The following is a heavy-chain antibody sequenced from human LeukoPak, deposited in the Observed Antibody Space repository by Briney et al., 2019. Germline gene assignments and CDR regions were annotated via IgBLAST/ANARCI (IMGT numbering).Heavy chain of an antibody. CDR2: ISSSGSNI. CDR3: ARERRGYCSSTSCSWFDP. Sequence: AGXXLRLSCAASGFTFSDYYMSWIRQAPGKGREGVSYISSSGSNIYYADYGKGRFTISRDNAKNSLYLQMNSLRAEDTAVYYCARERRGYCSSTSCSWFDPWGQGTLVTVSS. J-gene: IGHJ5*02. D-gene: IGHD2-2*01. CDR1: GFTFSDYY. V-gene: IGHV3-11*04.